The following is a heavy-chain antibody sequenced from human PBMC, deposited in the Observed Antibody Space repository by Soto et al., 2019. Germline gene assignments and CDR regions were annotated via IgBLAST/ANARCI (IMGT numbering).Heavy chain of an antibody. CDR3: ARDSPDIVVVVAAIEH. J-gene: IGHJ1*01. D-gene: IGHD2-2*02. V-gene: IGHV1-18*01. CDR2: ISGYSGNT. Sequence: QVQLVQSGVEVKKPGASVKVSCKASGYTFTSYGISWVRQAPGQGLEWMGWISGYSGNTKYAQKFQGRVTMTTDTSTSTAYMDLRSLRSDDTAVYYCARDSPDIVVVVAAIEHWGQRTLVTVSS. CDR1: GYTFTSYG.